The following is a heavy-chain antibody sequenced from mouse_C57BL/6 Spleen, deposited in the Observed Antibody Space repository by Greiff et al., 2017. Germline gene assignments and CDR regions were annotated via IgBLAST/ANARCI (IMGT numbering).Heavy chain of an antibody. CDR1: GFTFSSYA. CDR2: ISDGGSYT. V-gene: IGHV5-4*01. D-gene: IGHD2-12*01. Sequence: EVKLVESGGGLVKPGGSLKLSCAASGFTFSSYAMSWVRQTPEKRLEWVATISDGGSYTYYPDNVKGRFTISRDNAKNNLYLQMSHLKSEDTAMYYCARERNYSLDYWGQGTTLTVSS. J-gene: IGHJ2*01. CDR3: ARERNYSLDY.